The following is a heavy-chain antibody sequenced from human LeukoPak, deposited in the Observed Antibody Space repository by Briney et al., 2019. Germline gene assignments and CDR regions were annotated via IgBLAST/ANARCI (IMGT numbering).Heavy chain of an antibody. Sequence: GGSLRLSCAASGFTFRSYSMNWVRQAPGKGLEWVSSISSSSSYKYYADSVKGRFTISRDNAKNSLYLQMNSLRAEDTAVYYCARAEYYYDSSGYPTHWGQGTLVTVSS. D-gene: IGHD3-22*01. CDR3: ARAEYYYDSSGYPTH. V-gene: IGHV3-21*01. J-gene: IGHJ4*02. CDR1: GFTFRSYS. CDR2: ISSSSSYK.